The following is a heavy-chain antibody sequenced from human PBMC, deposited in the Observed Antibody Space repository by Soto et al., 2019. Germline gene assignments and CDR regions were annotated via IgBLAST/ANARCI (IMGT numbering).Heavy chain of an antibody. CDR2: IIPIFGTA. D-gene: IGHD3-10*01. CDR1: GGTFSSYA. V-gene: IGHV1-69*13. J-gene: IGHJ5*02. Sequence: SVKVSCKASGGTFSSYAISWVRQAPGQGLEWMGGIIPIFGTANYAQKFQGRVTITADESTSTAYMELSSLRSEDTAVYYCARRVVKYYYGSGSANWFDPWGQGTLVTV. CDR3: ARRVVKYYYGSGSANWFDP.